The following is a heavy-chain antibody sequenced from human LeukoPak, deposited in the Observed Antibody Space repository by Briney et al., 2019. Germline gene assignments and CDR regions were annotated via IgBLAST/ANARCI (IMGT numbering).Heavy chain of an antibody. J-gene: IGHJ5*02. D-gene: IGHD3-9*01. CDR3: AREGKTYYDILTGDGGFDP. Sequence: PGGSLRLSCAASGFTFSSYGMHWVRQAPGKGLEWVAVIWYDGSNKYYADSVKGRFTISRDNSKNTLYLQMNSLRAEDTAVYYCAREGKTYYDILTGDGGFDPWGQGTLVTVSS. CDR2: IWYDGSNK. CDR1: GFTFSSYG. V-gene: IGHV3-33*01.